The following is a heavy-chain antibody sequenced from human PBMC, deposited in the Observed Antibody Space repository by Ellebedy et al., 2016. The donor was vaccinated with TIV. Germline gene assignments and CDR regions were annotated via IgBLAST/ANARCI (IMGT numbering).Heavy chain of an antibody. CDR1: GFTFSSYG. CDR2: IWYDGSNK. D-gene: IGHD3-10*01. V-gene: IGHV3-33*01. J-gene: IGHJ6*02. CDR3: AREPMVRGVIRRGYAMDV. Sequence: GESLKISXAASGFTFSSYGTHWVRQAPGKGLEWVAVIWYDGSNKYYADSVKGRFTISRDNSKNTLYLQMNSLRAEDTAVYYCAREPMVRGVIRRGYAMDVWGQGTTVTVSS.